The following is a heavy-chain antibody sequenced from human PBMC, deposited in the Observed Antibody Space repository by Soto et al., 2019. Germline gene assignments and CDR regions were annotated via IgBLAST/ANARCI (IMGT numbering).Heavy chain of an antibody. J-gene: IGHJ4*02. D-gene: IGHD6-19*01. Sequence: QVQLVESGGGVVQPGRSLRLSCAASGFTFSSYGMHWVRQAPGKGLEWVAVISYDGSNKYYADSVKGRFTISRDNSKNTLYLQMNSLRAEDTAVYYCAKDQDAIRPPIAVAGTALGYWGQGTLVTVSS. V-gene: IGHV3-30*18. CDR3: AKDQDAIRPPIAVAGTALGY. CDR1: GFTFSSYG. CDR2: ISYDGSNK.